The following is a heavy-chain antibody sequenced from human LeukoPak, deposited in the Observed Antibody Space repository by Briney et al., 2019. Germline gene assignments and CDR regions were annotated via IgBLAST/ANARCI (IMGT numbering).Heavy chain of an antibody. V-gene: IGHV3-74*01. CDR3: ARESTEYYFDY. D-gene: IGHD4-17*01. Sequence: GGSLRLSCAASGFTFSSYAMSWVRQAPGKGLEWVSRINSDGSSTSYADSVKGRFTISRDNAKNTLYLQMNSLRAEDTAVYYCARESTEYYFDYWGQGTLVTVSS. CDR2: INSDGSST. CDR1: GFTFSSYA. J-gene: IGHJ4*02.